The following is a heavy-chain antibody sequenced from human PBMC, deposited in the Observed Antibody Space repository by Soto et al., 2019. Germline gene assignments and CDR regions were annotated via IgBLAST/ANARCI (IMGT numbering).Heavy chain of an antibody. J-gene: IGHJ4*02. V-gene: IGHV3-21*01. D-gene: IGHD3-22*01. CDR1: GFTLSSYS. CDR2: ISSSSSYI. CDR3: ARDPPSITMIVGELDY. Sequence: PGGSLRLSCAACGFTLSSYSMNWVRQAPGKGLEWVSSISSSSSYIYYADSVKGRFTISRDNAKNSLYLQMNSLRAEDTAVYYCARDPPSITMIVGELDYWGLGTLVTVSS.